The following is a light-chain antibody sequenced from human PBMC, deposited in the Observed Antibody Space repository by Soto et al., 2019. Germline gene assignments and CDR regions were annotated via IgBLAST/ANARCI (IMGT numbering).Light chain of an antibody. CDR2: GAS. CDR3: QQYGGSVT. V-gene: IGKV3-20*01. Sequence: EIVLTQSPGTLSLSPGERATLSCRASHSVRSSYLAWYQQKPGQAPRLLIYGASSRATGIPDRFSGSGSGTDFTLTISRLEPEDFAVYYCQQYGGSVTFCGGTKVDIK. J-gene: IGKJ4*01. CDR1: HSVRSSY.